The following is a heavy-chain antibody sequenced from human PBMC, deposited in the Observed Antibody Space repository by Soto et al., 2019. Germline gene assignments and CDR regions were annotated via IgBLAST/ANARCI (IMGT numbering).Heavy chain of an antibody. D-gene: IGHD2-15*01. J-gene: IGHJ5*02. CDR2: INPDNGNT. CDR3: ARGIATGQLDP. CDR1: GYTFTRYT. Sequence: QVQLVQSGAEVKKPGASVKISCKASGYTFTRYTMNWVRQAPGQRLEWMGWINPDNGNTKSSQKFQDRVIITRDTSASTAYMDRSSLRSEDTAVYYCARGIATGQLDPWGQGNLVTVSS. V-gene: IGHV1-3*01.